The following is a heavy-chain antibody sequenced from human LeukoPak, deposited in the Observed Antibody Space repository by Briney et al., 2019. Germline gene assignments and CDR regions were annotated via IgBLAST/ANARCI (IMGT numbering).Heavy chain of an antibody. Sequence: PGGSLRLSCEASGFTFSDYSMNWVRQAPGKGLEWISYISSIIGTTYYADSVKGRFTISRDNAKNSLYLQMNSLRAEDTALYHCARADRRYYDFWSGSYYYYMDVWGKGTTVTVSS. D-gene: IGHD3-3*01. CDR2: ISSIIGTT. J-gene: IGHJ6*03. CDR3: ARADRRYYDFWSGSYYYYMDV. V-gene: IGHV3-48*04. CDR1: GFTFSDYS.